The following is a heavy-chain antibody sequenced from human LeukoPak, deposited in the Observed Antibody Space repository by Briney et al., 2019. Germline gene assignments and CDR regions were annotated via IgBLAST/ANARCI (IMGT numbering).Heavy chain of an antibody. V-gene: IGHV1-2*02. CDR1: GYTFTGYY. D-gene: IGHD2-15*01. Sequence: GASVKVSCKASGYTFTGYYMHWVRQAPGQGLEWMGWINPNSGDTNYEQKFQGRVTMTRDTSVSTAYMELSRLRSDDTAVYYCARDMGPVTTVVVAAILIHWGQGTLVTVSS. CDR3: ARDMGPVTTVVVAAILIH. CDR2: INPNSGDT. J-gene: IGHJ4*02.